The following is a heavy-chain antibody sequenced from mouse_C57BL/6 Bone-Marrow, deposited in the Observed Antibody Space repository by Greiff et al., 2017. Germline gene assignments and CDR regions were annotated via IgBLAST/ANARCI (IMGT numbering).Heavy chain of an antibody. CDR3: EGCYYDNSYEWYFDV. J-gene: IGHJ1*03. D-gene: IGHD1-1*01. V-gene: IGHV1-81*01. CDR2: IYPRSGNT. CDR1: GYTFTSYG. Sequence: QVQLQQPGAELARPGASVKLSCKASGYTFTSYGISWVKQRTGQGLEWIGEIYPRSGNTYYNEKFKGKATLTADKSSSTAYMELRSLTSEDSAVXFCEGCYYDNSYEWYFDVWGTGTTVTVSS.